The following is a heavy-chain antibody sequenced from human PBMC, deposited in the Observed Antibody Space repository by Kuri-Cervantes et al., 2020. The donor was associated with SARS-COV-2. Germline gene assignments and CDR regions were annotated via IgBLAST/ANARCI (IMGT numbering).Heavy chain of an antibody. CDR2: ISGSGGST. CDR1: GFIFSRYS. J-gene: IGHJ3*02. CDR3: AKSKGRENGWVYSSDLDAFDI. V-gene: IGHV3-23*01. Sequence: GESLKISCAASGFIFSRYSMNWVRQAPGKGLEWVSAISGSGGSTYYADSVKGRFTISRDNSKNTLYLQMNSLRAEDTAVYYCAKSKGRENGWVYSSDLDAFDIWGQGTMVTVSS. D-gene: IGHD3-22*01.